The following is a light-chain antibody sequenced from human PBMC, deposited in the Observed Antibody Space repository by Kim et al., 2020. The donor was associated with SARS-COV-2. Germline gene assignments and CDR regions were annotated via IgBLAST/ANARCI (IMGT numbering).Light chain of an antibody. CDR1: QSISSY. CDR2: AAS. J-gene: IGKJ1*01. CDR3: QQSYSTPWT. V-gene: IGKV1-39*01. Sequence: DIQMTQSPSSLSASVGDRVTITCRACQSISSYLNWYQQKPGKAPKLLFYAASSLQSGVPSRFSGSGSGTDFTLTISSLQPEDFATYYCQQSYSTPWTFGQGTKVDIK.